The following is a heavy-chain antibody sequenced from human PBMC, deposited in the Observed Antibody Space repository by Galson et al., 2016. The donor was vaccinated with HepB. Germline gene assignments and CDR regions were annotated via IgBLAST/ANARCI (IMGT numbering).Heavy chain of an antibody. J-gene: IGHJ4*02. D-gene: IGHD1-26*01. CDR1: GFTLSTYW. Sequence: SLRLSCAASGFTLSTYWMTWVRQAPGKGLEWVSTINDNGHNTHYADSVNGRFTISRDNYRNTLYLQMNSLRAEDTAVYYCAKDVGGEAFFEYWGQGTLVTVSS. V-gene: IGHV3-23*01. CDR2: INDNGHNT. CDR3: AKDVGGEAFFEY.